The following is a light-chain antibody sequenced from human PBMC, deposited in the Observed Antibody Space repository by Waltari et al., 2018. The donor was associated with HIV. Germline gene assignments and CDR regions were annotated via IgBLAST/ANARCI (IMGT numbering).Light chain of an antibody. J-gene: IGKJ4*01. CDR2: AAY. Sequence: DIQMTQSPSSLSASIGDRVTITCRASQDISTYLAWFQQKPGKAPKSLIYAAYNLESGVPSKFSGSGSGTDFTLTISSLQPEDFTTYYCQQYKSYPPTFGGGTKVEIK. V-gene: IGKV1-16*02. CDR1: QDISTY. CDR3: QQYKSYPPT.